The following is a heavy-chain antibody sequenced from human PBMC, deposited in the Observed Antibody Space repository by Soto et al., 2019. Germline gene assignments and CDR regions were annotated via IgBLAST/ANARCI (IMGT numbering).Heavy chain of an antibody. Sequence: QVQLVQSGAEVKKPGSSVKVSCKASGGTFSSYTISWVRQAPGQGLEWMGRIIPILGIANYAQKFQGRVTITADKSTSTAYMELSSLRSEDTAVYYCASDVGYCSSTSCYPIDYWGQGTLVTVSS. CDR3: ASDVGYCSSTSCYPIDY. J-gene: IGHJ4*02. D-gene: IGHD2-2*01. CDR1: GGTFSSYT. V-gene: IGHV1-69*02. CDR2: IIPILGIA.